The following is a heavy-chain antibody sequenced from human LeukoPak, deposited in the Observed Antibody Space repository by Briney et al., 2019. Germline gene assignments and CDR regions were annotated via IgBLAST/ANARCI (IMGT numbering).Heavy chain of an antibody. V-gene: IGHV4-61*02. CDR2: IYTSGST. CDR3: ARDDLYCGGDCYNY. CDR1: GGSISSGSYY. J-gene: IGHJ4*02. D-gene: IGHD2-21*02. Sequence: ASETLTLTCTVSGGSISSGSYYWSWIRQPAGKGLEWIGRIYTSGSTDYNPSLKSRVTISVDTSKNQFSLKLSSVTAADTAVYYCARDDLYCGGDCYNYWGQGTLVTVSS.